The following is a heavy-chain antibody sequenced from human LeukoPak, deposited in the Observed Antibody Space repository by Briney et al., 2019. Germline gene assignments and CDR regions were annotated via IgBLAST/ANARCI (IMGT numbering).Heavy chain of an antibody. D-gene: IGHD3-10*01. V-gene: IGHV3-53*01. Sequence: GGSLRLSCAASGFNVSSNYMSWVRQAPGKGLEGVAVIYSGGSTYYADSVKGRFTISRDNAKNSLYLQMNSLRAEDTAVYYCASLLLWFGELWAFDYWGQGTLVTVSS. CDR1: GFNVSSNY. CDR2: IYSGGST. J-gene: IGHJ4*02. CDR3: ASLLLWFGELWAFDY.